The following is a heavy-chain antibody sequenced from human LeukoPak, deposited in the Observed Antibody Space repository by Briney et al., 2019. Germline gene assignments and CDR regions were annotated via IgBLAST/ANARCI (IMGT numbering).Heavy chain of an antibody. V-gene: IGHV4-59*01. D-gene: IGHD2-21*02. Sequence: SETLSLTCTVSGGSISSYYWSWIRQPPGKGLEWIGYIYYSGSTNYNPSLKSRVTISVDTSKNQFSLKLSSVTAADTAVYYCARGGAYCGGDCSDVWDKGTTVTVSS. CDR1: GGSISSYY. CDR3: ARGGAYCGGDCSDV. CDR2: IYYSGST. J-gene: IGHJ6*04.